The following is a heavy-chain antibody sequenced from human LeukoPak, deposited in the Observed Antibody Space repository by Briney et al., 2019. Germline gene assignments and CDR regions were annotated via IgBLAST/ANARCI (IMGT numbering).Heavy chain of an antibody. J-gene: IGHJ4*02. D-gene: IGHD3-22*01. CDR3: AKRGVVIRVILVGFHKEAYYFDS. V-gene: IGHV3-23*01. Sequence: GGSLRLSCAVSGLTLSNYGMSWVRQAPGKGLEWVAGISDSGGSTNYADSVKGRFTISRDNPKNTLYLQMNGLRAEDTAVYFCAKRGVVIRVILVGFHKEAYYFDSWGQGALVTVSS. CDR2: ISDSGGST. CDR1: GLTLSNYG.